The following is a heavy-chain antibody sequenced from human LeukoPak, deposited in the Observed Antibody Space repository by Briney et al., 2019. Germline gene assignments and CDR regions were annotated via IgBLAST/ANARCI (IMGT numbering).Heavy chain of an antibody. Sequence: SETLSLTCTVSGGSISSGDYSWSWIRQPPGKGLEWIGYIYYSGSTYYNPSLKSRVTISVDTSKNQFSQKLSSVTAAATAVYYCARRTGYSSSWYSDYYYYYGMDVWGQGTTVTVSS. CDR1: GGSISSGDYS. V-gene: IGHV4-30-4*01. CDR3: ARRTGYSSSWYSDYYYYYGMDV. D-gene: IGHD6-13*01. J-gene: IGHJ6*02. CDR2: IYYSGST.